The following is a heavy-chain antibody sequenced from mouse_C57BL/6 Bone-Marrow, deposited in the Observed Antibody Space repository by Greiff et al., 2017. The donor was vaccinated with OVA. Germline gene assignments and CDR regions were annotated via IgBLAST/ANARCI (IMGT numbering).Heavy chain of an antibody. Sequence: EVQLVESGPGLVKPSQSLSLTCSVTGYSITSGYYWNWIRQFPGNKLEWMGYISYDGSNNYNPSLKNRISITRDTSKNQFFLKLNSVTTEDTATYYCASRYGSSYNYAMDYWGQGTSVTVSS. V-gene: IGHV3-6*01. D-gene: IGHD1-1*01. CDR2: ISYDGSN. CDR3: ASRYGSSYNYAMDY. CDR1: GYSITSGYY. J-gene: IGHJ4*01.